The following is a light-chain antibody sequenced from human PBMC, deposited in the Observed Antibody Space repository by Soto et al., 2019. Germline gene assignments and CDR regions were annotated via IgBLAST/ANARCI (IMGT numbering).Light chain of an antibody. CDR2: DVS. CDR1: SSDVGGYDY. V-gene: IGLV2-14*03. CDR3: ASYTGSSTV. Sequence: QSVLTQPASVSGSPGQSITISCTGTSSDVGGYDYVSWYQQHPAKAPKLMIYDVSNRPSGVSDRFSGSKSGNTASLTITGLQAEDEADYYFASYTGSSTVFGTGTKLTVL. J-gene: IGLJ1*01.